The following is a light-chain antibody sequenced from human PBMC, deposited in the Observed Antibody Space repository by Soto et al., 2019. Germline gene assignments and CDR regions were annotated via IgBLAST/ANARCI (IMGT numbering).Light chain of an antibody. V-gene: IGKV3-15*01. CDR1: LSVSSD. Sequence: EVLMTQSPATLSVSPGDRVTLSCRASLSVSSDLAWYQQKPGQAPTLLIYGASIRATGVPARFSGSGSGTDFTLTIDSLQSEDVADYYCQQSFRWPPWTFGQGTKVDIK. CDR2: GAS. CDR3: QQSFRWPPWT. J-gene: IGKJ1*01.